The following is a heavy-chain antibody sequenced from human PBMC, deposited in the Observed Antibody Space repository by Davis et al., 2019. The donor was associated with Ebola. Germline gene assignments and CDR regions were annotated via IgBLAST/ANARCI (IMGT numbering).Heavy chain of an antibody. CDR3: AKDRGQVIVVVRSLDY. V-gene: IGHV3-30*18. CDR1: GFTFSSYG. D-gene: IGHD3-22*01. CDR2: ISYDGSNK. Sequence: GGSLRLSCAASGFTFSSYGMHWVRQAPGKGLEWVAVISYDGSNKYYADSVKGRFTISRDNSKNTLYLQMNSLRAEDTAVYYCAKDRGQVIVVVRSLDYWGQGTLVTVSS. J-gene: IGHJ4*02.